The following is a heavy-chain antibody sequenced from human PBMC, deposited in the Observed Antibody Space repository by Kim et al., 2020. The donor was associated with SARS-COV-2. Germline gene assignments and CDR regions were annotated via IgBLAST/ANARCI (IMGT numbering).Heavy chain of an antibody. CDR3: AREMASYYVSSVEEVDL. D-gene: IGHD3-22*01. Sequence: ASVKVSCKASGYTFTGYFIHWVRQAPGQGLEWMGRINPNSGGTNYAQKFQGRVTMTRDTSISTAYMDLSRLSSDDTAVYYCAREMASYYVSSVEEVDLWGRGTLVTVSS. V-gene: IGHV1-2*06. J-gene: IGHJ2*01. CDR1: GYTFTGYF. CDR2: INPNSGGT.